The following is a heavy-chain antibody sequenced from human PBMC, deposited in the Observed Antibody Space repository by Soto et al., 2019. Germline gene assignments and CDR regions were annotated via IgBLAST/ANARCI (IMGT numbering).Heavy chain of an antibody. V-gene: IGHV1-69*01. CDR2: IIPVFETR. CDR1: GGAFSTYA. CDR3: ATAGFRGTSIQHFHH. Sequence: QVQLVQSGAEVKKPGSSVKVSCQAPGGAFSTYAITWVRQAPGQGLEWMGAIIPVFETRSSARRFRGRLSITADAVTSTAYMDLSDLRSEDTAIYYCATAGFRGTSIQHFHHRGQGALVTVSP. D-gene: IGHD2-15*01. J-gene: IGHJ4*02.